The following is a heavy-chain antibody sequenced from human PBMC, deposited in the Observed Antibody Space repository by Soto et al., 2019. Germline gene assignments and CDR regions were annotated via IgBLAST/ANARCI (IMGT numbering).Heavy chain of an antibody. V-gene: IGHV4-34*01. CDR2: INHSGST. Sequence: PSETLSLTCAVYGGSFSGYYWSWIRQPPGKGLEWIGEINHSGSTNYNPSLKSRVTISVDTSKNQFSLKLSSVTAADTAVYYCAGTMVVTAVTPFDYWGQGTLVTVS. CDR1: GGSFSGYY. D-gene: IGHD2-21*02. J-gene: IGHJ4*02. CDR3: AGTMVVTAVTPFDY.